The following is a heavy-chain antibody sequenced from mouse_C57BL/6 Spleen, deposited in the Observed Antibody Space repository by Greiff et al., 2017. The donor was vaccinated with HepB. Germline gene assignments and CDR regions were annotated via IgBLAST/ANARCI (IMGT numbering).Heavy chain of an antibody. J-gene: IGHJ4*01. CDR2: ISYDGSN. Sequence: EVQLQESGPGLVKPSQSLSLTCSVTGYSITSGYYWNWIRQFPGNKLEWMGYISYDGSNNYNPSLKNRISITRDTSKNQFFLKLNSVTTEDTATYYCARDGVRGYAMDYWGQGTSVTVSS. V-gene: IGHV3-6*01. D-gene: IGHD2-2*01. CDR3: ARDGVRGYAMDY. CDR1: GYSITSGYY.